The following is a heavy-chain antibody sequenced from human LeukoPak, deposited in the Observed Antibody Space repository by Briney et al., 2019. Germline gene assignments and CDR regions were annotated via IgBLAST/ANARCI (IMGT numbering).Heavy chain of an antibody. CDR1: GFTISNYW. V-gene: IGHV3-7*04. D-gene: IGHD3-10*01. CDR3: ARWYGGSGSWVLDV. Sequence: PGRSLRLSCAASGFTISNYWMSWVRQAPGKGLEWVANIKQDGSEKKYVDSVEGRFSISRDNAKNSLYLQIYTLRVEDTAGYYCARWYGGSGSWVLDVWGQGTTVTVSS. J-gene: IGHJ6*02. CDR2: IKQDGSEK.